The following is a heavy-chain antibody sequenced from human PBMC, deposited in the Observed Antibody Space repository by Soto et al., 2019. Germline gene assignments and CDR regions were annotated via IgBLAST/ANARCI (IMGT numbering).Heavy chain of an antibody. V-gene: IGHV3-21*01. D-gene: IGHD2-15*01. CDR2: ISSSSYI. CDR3: ARYCSGGSCYSGYYYYGMDV. J-gene: IGHJ6*02. Sequence: PGGSLRLSCAASGFTFSSYSMNWVRQAPGKGLEWVSSISSSSYIYYADSVKGRFTISRDNAKNSLYLQMNSLRAEDTAVYYCARYCSGGSCYSGYYYYGMDVWGQGTTVTVSS. CDR1: GFTFSSYS.